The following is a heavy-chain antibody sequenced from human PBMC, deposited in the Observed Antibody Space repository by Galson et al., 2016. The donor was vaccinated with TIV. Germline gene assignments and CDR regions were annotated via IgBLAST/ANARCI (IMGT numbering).Heavy chain of an antibody. Sequence: SVKVSCKASGYTFATYGMRWVRQAPGQGLEWMGWISSYSGDTTYAQKLQGRVTMTTDTSTNTAYMELRGLRSDDTAVYYCARDRVWVVCVILFDYWGQGTLVTVSS. J-gene: IGHJ4*02. D-gene: IGHD2-8*02. CDR1: GYTFATYG. V-gene: IGHV1-18*04. CDR2: ISSYSGDT. CDR3: ARDRVWVVCVILFDY.